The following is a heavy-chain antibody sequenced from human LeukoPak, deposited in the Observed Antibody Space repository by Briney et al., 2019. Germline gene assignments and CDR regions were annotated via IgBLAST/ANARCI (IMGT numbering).Heavy chain of an antibody. CDR2: INTAGDT. CDR1: GFTFSTYD. J-gene: IGHJ5*02. V-gene: IGHV3-13*01. D-gene: IGHD3-3*01. CDR3: TRGVEGGLGP. Sequence: EGSLRLSCAASGFTFSTYDMHWVRQVTGKGLEWVSVINTAGDTYYAASVKGRFTISRENAKNSLYLQMNSLRAGDTAVYYCTRGVEGGLGPWGQGTLVTVSS.